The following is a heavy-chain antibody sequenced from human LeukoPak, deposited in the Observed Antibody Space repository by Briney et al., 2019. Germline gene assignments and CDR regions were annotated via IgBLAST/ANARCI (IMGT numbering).Heavy chain of an antibody. J-gene: IGHJ6*02. V-gene: IGHV1-24*01. CDR3: ATGPVGATAVLNYYYGMDV. Sequence: ASVKVSCEVSGYTLTELSMHWVRQAPGKGLEWMGGFDPEDGETIYAQKFQGRVTMTEDTSTDTAYMELSSLRSEDTAVYYCATGPVGATAVLNYYYGMDVWGQGTTVTVSS. CDR1: GYTLTELS. CDR2: FDPEDGET. D-gene: IGHD1-26*01.